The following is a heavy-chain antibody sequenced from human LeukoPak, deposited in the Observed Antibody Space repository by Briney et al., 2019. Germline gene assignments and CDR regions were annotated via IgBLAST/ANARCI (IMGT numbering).Heavy chain of an antibody. D-gene: IGHD2-15*01. J-gene: IGHJ4*02. CDR3: AREACSGGSCYPTW. CDR2: IIPIFGTA. CDR1: GGTFSSYA. Sequence: ASVKVSCKASGGTFSSYAISWVRQAPGQGLEWMGGIIPIFGTANYAQKFQGRVTITADESTSTAYMELSSLRSEDTAVYYCAREACSGGSCYPTWWGQGTLVTVSS. V-gene: IGHV1-69*01.